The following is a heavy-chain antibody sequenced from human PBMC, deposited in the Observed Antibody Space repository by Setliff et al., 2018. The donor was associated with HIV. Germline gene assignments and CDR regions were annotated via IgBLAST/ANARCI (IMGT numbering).Heavy chain of an antibody. D-gene: IGHD3-10*01. Sequence: NPSETLSLTCSVSGRSIDDSYWSWIRQSPGKGLEWIGFIKTSGPTNYKPSLKSRVTISLDTSKNQFSLRLNSVTATDTAVYYCARLAEDYYDSGTWEVDYWAHGTLVTVSS. J-gene: IGHJ4*01. V-gene: IGHV4-4*09. CDR1: GRSIDDSY. CDR3: ARLAEDYYDSGTWEVDY. CDR2: IKTSGPT.